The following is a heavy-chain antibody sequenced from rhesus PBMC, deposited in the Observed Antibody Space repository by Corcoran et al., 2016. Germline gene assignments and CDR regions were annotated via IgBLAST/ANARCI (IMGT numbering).Heavy chain of an antibody. J-gene: IGHJ4*01. CDR1: GGSISSSY. V-gene: IGHV4-169*02. Sequence: QLQLQESGPGLVKPSETLSVTCAVSGGSISSSYWSWIRQAPGKGLEWLGYIYGSGSSTNYNPSLKSRFTLSVDTSKNQLSLKLSSVTTADTAVYYCARDRFYGSSYVAYFDYWGQGVLVTVSS. D-gene: IGHD4-29*01. CDR3: ARDRFYGSSYVAYFDY. CDR2: IYGSGSST.